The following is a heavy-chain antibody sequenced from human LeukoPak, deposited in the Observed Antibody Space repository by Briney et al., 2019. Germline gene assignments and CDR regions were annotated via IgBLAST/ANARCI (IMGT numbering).Heavy chain of an antibody. CDR1: GGSISSSGYS. J-gene: IGHJ6*02. CDR3: AREPTGYYYGMDV. D-gene: IGHD1-1*01. Sequence: SETLSLTCAVSGGSISSSGYSWSWIRQPPGKGLEWIGYIYHNGSAYYNPSLKSRVTISVDRSKNQFSLKLRSVTAADTAVYYCAREPTGYYYGMDVWGQGTTVTVSS. V-gene: IGHV4-30-2*01. CDR2: IYHNGSA.